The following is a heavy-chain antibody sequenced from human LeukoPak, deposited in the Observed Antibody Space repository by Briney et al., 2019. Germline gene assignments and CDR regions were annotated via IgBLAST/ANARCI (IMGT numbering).Heavy chain of an antibody. V-gene: IGHV3-74*01. CDR1: GFTFSTYW. CDR2: MNWDGSTT. Sequence: GGSLRLSCAASGFTFSTYWMSWVRQAPGKGLVWVSRMNWDGSTTTYADSAKGRFTISRDNAKNTLYLEMKSLRAEDTAVYFCAREGPRTGYWFFDLWGRGTLVTVSS. J-gene: IGHJ2*01. CDR3: AREGPRTGYWFFDL.